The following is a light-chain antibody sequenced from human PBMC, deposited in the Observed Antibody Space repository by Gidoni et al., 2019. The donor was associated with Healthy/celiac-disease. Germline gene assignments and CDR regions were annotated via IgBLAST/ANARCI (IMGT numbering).Light chain of an antibody. CDR3: QQSDSTPSIT. V-gene: IGKV1-39*01. Sequence: DIQMTQSPSSLSASVGDRVTITCRARQSISSYLNWYQQKPGKAPKLLIYAASSLQSGVPSRFSGSGSGTDFTLTISRLQPEDFATYYCQQSDSTPSITFXQXTRLEIK. J-gene: IGKJ5*01. CDR2: AAS. CDR1: QSISSY.